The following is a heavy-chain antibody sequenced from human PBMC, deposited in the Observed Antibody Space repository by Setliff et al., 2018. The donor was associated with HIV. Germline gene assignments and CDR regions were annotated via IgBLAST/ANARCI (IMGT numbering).Heavy chain of an antibody. V-gene: IGHV3-15*01. CDR1: GFTFRNAW. CDR2: IKTTTDGGAT. Sequence: GGSLRLSCAASGFTFRNAWMNWVRQAPGKGLEWVGRIKTTTDGGATHYAAPVKGRFNISRDDSKSILHLQMSSLKTEDTAVYYCTTALGMTMAGNWLDPWGQGTLVTVSS. CDR3: TTALGMTMAGNWLDP. D-gene: IGHD6-19*01. J-gene: IGHJ5*02.